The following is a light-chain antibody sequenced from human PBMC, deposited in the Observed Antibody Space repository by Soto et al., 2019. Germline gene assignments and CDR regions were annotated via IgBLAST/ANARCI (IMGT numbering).Light chain of an antibody. V-gene: IGKV3-11*01. J-gene: IGKJ2*01. Sequence: EIVLTQSPATLSLSPGERATLSCRASQSVSSYLAWYQQKPGQAPRLLIYDASNRATGIPARFSGSGSGTDFTLTISSLQPQDFAVYYCQLPYTFCQGTKLEIK. CDR1: QSVSSY. CDR3: QLPYT. CDR2: DAS.